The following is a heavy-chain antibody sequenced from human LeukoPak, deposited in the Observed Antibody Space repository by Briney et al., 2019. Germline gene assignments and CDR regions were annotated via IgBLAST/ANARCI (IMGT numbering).Heavy chain of an antibody. V-gene: IGHV3-21*01. CDR1: GFTFSSYW. Sequence: KSGGSLRLSCAASGFTFSSYWMHWVRQAPGNGLEWVSSISSSSSYIYHADSVKGRFTISRDNAKNSLYLQMNSLRAEDTAVYYCVRGGDNVLISTTSWFDPWGQGTLVTVSS. J-gene: IGHJ5*02. CDR2: ISSSSSYI. D-gene: IGHD2-8*01. CDR3: VRGGDNVLISTTSWFDP.